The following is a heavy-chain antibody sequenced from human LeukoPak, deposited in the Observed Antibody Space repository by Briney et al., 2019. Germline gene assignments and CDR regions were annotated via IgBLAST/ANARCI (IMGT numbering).Heavy chain of an antibody. Sequence: SETLSLTCTVSGGSISSYYWGWIRQPPGKGLEWIGSIYYSGSTYYNPSLKSRVTISVDTSKNQFSLKLSSVTAADTAVYYCARGRSISGTPIGFDYWGQGTLVTVSS. J-gene: IGHJ4*02. CDR3: ARGRSISGTPIGFDY. D-gene: IGHD1-1*01. CDR1: GGSISSYY. CDR2: IYYSGST. V-gene: IGHV4-39*07.